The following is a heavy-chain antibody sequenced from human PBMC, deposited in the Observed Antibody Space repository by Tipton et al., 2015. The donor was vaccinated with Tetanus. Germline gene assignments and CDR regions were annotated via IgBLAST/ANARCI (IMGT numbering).Heavy chain of an antibody. D-gene: IGHD5-24*01. CDR2: VYSSGTT. J-gene: IGHJ3*01. Sequence: TLSLTCTVSGGSISSPSYYWGWIRQPPGKGLEWIGSVYSSGTTYYNPSLRNRLTVSRDTSKNQFSLNLKSVTAADTAVYYCARGGRDAYNNPLGAFDVWGRGTTVTVSS. CDR1: GGSISSPSYY. CDR3: ARGGRDAYNNPLGAFDV. V-gene: IGHV4-39*01.